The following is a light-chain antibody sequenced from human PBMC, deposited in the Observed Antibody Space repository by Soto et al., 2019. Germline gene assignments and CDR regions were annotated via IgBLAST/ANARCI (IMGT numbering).Light chain of an antibody. CDR3: QQDKISLLT. CDR2: DAS. Sequence: DIQMTQSPSTLSASVGDRVTITCRASQSLDNWLAWYQQRPGKAPKLLIYDASTLESGVSSRFSGSGSGTELTLTISSLQPDDLATYYCQQDKISLLTYGGGTKVEIK. CDR1: QSLDNW. V-gene: IGKV1-5*01. J-gene: IGKJ4*01.